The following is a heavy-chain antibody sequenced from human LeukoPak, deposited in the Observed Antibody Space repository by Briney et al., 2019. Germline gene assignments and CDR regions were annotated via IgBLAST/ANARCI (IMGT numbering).Heavy chain of an antibody. CDR1: GGSISSYY. V-gene: IGHV4-59*01. Sequence: SETLSLTCTVSGGSISSYYWSWIRQPPGKGLEWIGFIFYSGTTNYNPSLKSRVTISVDTSKNQFSLKLSSVTAADAAVYYCARGGWNKFDYWGQGTLVTVSS. CDR3: ARGGWNKFDY. D-gene: IGHD3-22*01. J-gene: IGHJ4*02. CDR2: IFYSGTT.